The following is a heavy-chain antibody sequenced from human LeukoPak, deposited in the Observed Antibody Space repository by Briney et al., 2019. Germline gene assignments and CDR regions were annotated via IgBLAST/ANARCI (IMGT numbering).Heavy chain of an antibody. D-gene: IGHD6-13*01. CDR3: ARQEQQLAYSEGGSYYGMDV. J-gene: IGHJ6*02. V-gene: IGHV1-18*01. Sequence: GASVKVSCKSSGYTFTSYGISWVRQAPGQGLEWMGWISAYNGNTNYAQKLQGRVTMTTDTSTSTAYMELRSLRSDDTAVYYCARQEQQLAYSEGGSYYGMDVWGQGTTVTVSS. CDR1: GYTFTSYG. CDR2: ISAYNGNT.